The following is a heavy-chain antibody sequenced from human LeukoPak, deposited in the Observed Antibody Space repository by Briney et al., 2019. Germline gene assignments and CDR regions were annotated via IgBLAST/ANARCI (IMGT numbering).Heavy chain of an antibody. CDR1: GGSISSYY. D-gene: IGHD1-1*01. J-gene: IGHJ4*02. V-gene: IGHV4-59*08. CDR2: INYSGST. Sequence: SETLSLTCTVSGGSISSYYWSWIRQPPGKGLEWIGYINYSGSTNYNPSLKSRVTISVNTSKNQFSLKLNSATAADTAVYYCVRLNGGNWGQGTLVTVSS. CDR3: VRLNGGN.